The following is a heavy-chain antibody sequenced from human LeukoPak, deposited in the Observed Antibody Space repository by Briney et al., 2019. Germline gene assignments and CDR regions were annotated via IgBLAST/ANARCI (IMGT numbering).Heavy chain of an antibody. CDR1: GYSFTSYW. V-gene: IGHV5-10-1*01. CDR2: IDPSDSYT. CDR3: ARPCSSTSCYGGIDY. J-gene: IGHJ4*02. Sequence: GESLKISCKGSGYSFTSYWISWVRQMPGKGLEWMGRIDPSDSYTNYSPSFQGHVTISADKSISTAYLQWSSLKASDTAMYYCARPCSSTSCYGGIDYWGQGTLVTVSS. D-gene: IGHD2-2*01.